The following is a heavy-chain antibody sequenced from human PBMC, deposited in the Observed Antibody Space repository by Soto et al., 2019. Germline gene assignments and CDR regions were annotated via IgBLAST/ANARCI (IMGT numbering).Heavy chain of an antibody. D-gene: IGHD1-26*01. Sequence: PSETLSLTCTVSGGSISSGGYYWSWIRQHPGKGLEWIGYIYYSGSTYYNPSLKSRVTISVDTSKNQFSPKLSSVTAADTAVYYCAREGSLGGGATGWSSAFDIWGQGTIVTVS. J-gene: IGHJ3*02. CDR3: AREGSLGGGATGWSSAFDI. CDR2: IYYSGST. V-gene: IGHV4-31*03. CDR1: GGSISSGGYY.